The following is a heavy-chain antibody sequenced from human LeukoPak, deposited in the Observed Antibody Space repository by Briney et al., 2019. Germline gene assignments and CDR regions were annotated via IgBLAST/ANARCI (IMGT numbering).Heavy chain of an antibody. J-gene: IGHJ4*02. CDR1: GGSISSYS. CDR3: ARCYYDSTGYYDYFDY. V-gene: IGHV4-59*12. CDR2: IYYSGST. D-gene: IGHD3-22*01. Sequence: PSETLSLTCTVSGGSISSYSWSWIRQPPGEGLEWIGYIYYSGSTNYNPSLKSRVTMSVDTSKNQFSLKLSSVTAADTAVYYCARCYYDSTGYYDYFDYWGQGTLVTVSS.